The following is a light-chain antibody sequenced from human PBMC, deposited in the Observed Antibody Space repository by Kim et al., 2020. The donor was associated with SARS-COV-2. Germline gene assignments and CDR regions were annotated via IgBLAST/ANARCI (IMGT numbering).Light chain of an antibody. Sequence: GQSVTISCPRTMGDVDASEFVTWYQQHPGKAPKLMVYGDSKRPSGVPDRFSGSKSGSTASLTVSGLQAEDEADYYCNAQGGSNNVLFGGGTQLTVL. J-gene: IGLJ3*02. CDR3: NAQGGSNNVL. CDR1: MGDVDASEF. V-gene: IGLV2-8*01. CDR2: GDS.